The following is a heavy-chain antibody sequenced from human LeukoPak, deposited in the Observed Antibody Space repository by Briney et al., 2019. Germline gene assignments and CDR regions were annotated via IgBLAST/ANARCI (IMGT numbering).Heavy chain of an antibody. J-gene: IGHJ4*02. CDR1: GFTFSSYG. V-gene: IGHV3-30*03. CDR3: ARGPRIGATIGIFDY. D-gene: IGHD1-26*01. CDR2: ISYDGSNK. Sequence: QPGRSLRLSCAASGFTFSSYGMHWVRQAPGKGLEWVAVISYDGSNKYYADSVKGRFTISRDNSKNTLYLQMNSLRAEDTAVYYCARGPRIGATIGIFDYWGQGTLVTVSS.